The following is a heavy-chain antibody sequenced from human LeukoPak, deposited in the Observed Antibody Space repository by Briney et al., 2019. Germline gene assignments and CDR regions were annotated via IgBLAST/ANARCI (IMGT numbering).Heavy chain of an antibody. CDR3: ASGLVGAKNNWFDP. CDR1: GGSISSYY. J-gene: IGHJ5*02. CDR2: IYYSGST. Sequence: SETLSLTCTVPGGSISSYYWSWIRQPPGKGLEWIGYIYYSGSTNYNPSLKSRVTISVDTSKNQFSLKLSSVTAADTAVYYCASGLVGAKNNWFDPWGQGTLVTVSS. V-gene: IGHV4-59*08. D-gene: IGHD1-26*01.